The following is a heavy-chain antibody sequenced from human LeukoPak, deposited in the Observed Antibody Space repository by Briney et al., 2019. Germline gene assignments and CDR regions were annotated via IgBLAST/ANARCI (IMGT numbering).Heavy chain of an antibody. CDR1: GFTFSSYS. CDR2: ISSSSSYI. Sequence: PGGSLRLSCAASGFTFSSYSMNWVRQAPGKGLEWVSSISSSSSYIYYADSVKGRFTISRDNAKNSLYLQMNSLRAEDTAVYYCARDPWLPGYNSYDSSGYPYWGQGTLVTVSS. CDR3: ARDPWLPGYNSYDSSGYPY. V-gene: IGHV3-21*01. J-gene: IGHJ4*02. D-gene: IGHD3-22*01.